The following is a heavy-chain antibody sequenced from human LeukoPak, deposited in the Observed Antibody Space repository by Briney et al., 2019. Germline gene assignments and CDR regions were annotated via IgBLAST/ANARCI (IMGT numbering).Heavy chain of an antibody. Sequence: SGGSLRLSCAASGFTFSSYDMHWVRQATGKGLEWVSAIGTAGDTYYPGSVKGRFTISRENAKNSLYLQMNSLRAEDMAVYYCARVISDSSGYIHLDYWGQGTLVTVSS. V-gene: IGHV3-13*01. CDR3: ARVISDSSGYIHLDY. CDR2: IGTAGDT. CDR1: GFTFSSYD. J-gene: IGHJ4*02. D-gene: IGHD3-22*01.